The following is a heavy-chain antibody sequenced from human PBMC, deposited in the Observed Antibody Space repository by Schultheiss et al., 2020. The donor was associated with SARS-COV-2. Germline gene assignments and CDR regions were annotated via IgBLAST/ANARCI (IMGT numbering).Heavy chain of an antibody. J-gene: IGHJ4*02. V-gene: IGHV3-9*01. D-gene: IGHD6-19*01. CDR1: GFTFDDYA. Sequence: GGSLRLSCAASGFTFDDYAMHWVRQAPGKGLEWVSGISWNSGSIGYADSVKGRFTISRDNAKNSLYLQMNSLRAEDTAVYYCARDSSGWYYFDYWGQGTLVTVSS. CDR2: ISWNSGSI. CDR3: ARDSSGWYYFDY.